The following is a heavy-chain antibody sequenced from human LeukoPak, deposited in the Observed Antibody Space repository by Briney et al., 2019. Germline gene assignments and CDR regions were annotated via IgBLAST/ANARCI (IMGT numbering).Heavy chain of an antibody. CDR2: INAGKGNT. CDR3: ARKYYYESSGYPLDY. V-gene: IGHV1-3*01. D-gene: IGHD3-22*01. Sequence: ASVKVSCKASGYTFTSYAMHWVRQAPGQRPEWMGWINAGKGNTKYSQKFQGRVTITRDTSASTAYMELSSLRSEDTAVYYCARKYYYESSGYPLDYWGQGTLVTVSS. J-gene: IGHJ4*02. CDR1: GYTFTSYA.